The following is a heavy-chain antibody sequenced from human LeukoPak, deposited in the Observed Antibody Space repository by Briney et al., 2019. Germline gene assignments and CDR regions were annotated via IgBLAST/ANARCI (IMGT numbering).Heavy chain of an antibody. Sequence: PGGSLRLSCAASGFTFSSYWMSWVRQAPGKGLEWVANIKQDGSEKYYVDSVKARFTISRDISKNTLFLLMNSLTVEDTAIYYCARVAYTSSWGERYYFDYWGQGTLVTVSS. CDR2: IKQDGSEK. CDR3: ARVAYTSSWGERYYFDY. CDR1: GFTFSSYW. D-gene: IGHD2-15*01. V-gene: IGHV3-7*01. J-gene: IGHJ4*02.